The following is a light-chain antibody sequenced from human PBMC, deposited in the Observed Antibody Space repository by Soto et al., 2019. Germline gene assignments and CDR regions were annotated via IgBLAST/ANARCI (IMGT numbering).Light chain of an antibody. CDR3: QQYNNWPLT. Sequence: EIVMTQSPATLSVSPGERATVSCRASQSVSSNLAWYQQKPGQAPRLLIYGASTRATGIPARFSGSGSGTEFTLTIGSLHSEDFAVYYCQQYNNWPLTFGQGTKLEIK. CDR1: QSVSSN. CDR2: GAS. V-gene: IGKV3-15*01. J-gene: IGKJ2*01.